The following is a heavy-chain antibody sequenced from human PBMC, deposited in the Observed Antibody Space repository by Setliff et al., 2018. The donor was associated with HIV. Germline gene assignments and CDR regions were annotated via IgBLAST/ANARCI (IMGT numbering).Heavy chain of an antibody. D-gene: IGHD1-26*01. CDR2: IGGAYDGNT. V-gene: IGHV3-23*01. J-gene: IGHJ4*02. CDR1: DSPSVTIL. CDR3: AKVMITTTWAFDF. Sequence: GGSRDSPVQPLDSPSVTILCTGSARLQVRDRVSGIGGAYDGNTYHADSVKGRFTIFRENSKNIVYLQMSNLRAEDTALYYCAKVMITTTWAFDFWGQGTPVTVS.